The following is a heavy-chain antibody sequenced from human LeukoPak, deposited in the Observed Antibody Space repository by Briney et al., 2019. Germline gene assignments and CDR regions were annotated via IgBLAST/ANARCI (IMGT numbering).Heavy chain of an antibody. CDR1: GGSFSGYY. CDR3: ARGRGQYQLLEGNWFDP. J-gene: IGHJ5*02. Sequence: SETLSLTCAVYGGSFSGYYWSWIRQPPGKGLEWIGEINHSGSTNYNPSLKSRVTISVDTSKNQFSLKLSSVTAADTAVYYCARGRGQYQLLEGNWFDPWGQGTLVTVSS. CDR2: INHSGST. D-gene: IGHD2-2*01. V-gene: IGHV4-34*01.